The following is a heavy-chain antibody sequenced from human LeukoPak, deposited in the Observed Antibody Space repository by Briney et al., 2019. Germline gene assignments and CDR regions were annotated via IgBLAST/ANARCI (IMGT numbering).Heavy chain of an antibody. CDR3: ARTNGYSGYVSYDY. Sequence: GGSLRLSCAASGFIFSSYSMNWVRQAPGKGWGGVPPISSSSSYIYYADSVKGRFTISRDNAKNSLCLQMNSLRAEDAAVYYCARTNGYSGYVSYDYWGQGTLVTVSS. D-gene: IGHD5-12*01. J-gene: IGHJ4*02. V-gene: IGHV3-21*01. CDR1: GFIFSSYS. CDR2: ISSSSSYI.